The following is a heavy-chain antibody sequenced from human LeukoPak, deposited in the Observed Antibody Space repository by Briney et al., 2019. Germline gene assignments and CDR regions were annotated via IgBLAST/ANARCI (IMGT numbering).Heavy chain of an antibody. Sequence: GGSLRLSCAPSGFTFSTYGMSWVRQAPGKGREWVATIKQEGSEKYYVDSVKCRFTISRDNAKNSLYLQMNSLRAEDTAVYYCARDYYGSGRPFDYWGQGTLVTVSS. CDR1: GFTFSTYG. CDR3: ARDYYGSGRPFDY. CDR2: IKQEGSEK. J-gene: IGHJ4*02. D-gene: IGHD3-10*01. V-gene: IGHV3-7*01.